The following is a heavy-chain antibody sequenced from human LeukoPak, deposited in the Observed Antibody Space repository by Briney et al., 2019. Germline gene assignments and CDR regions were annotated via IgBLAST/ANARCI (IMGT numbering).Heavy chain of an antibody. Sequence: GGSLRLSCAASGFTVSSKYMTWVRQAPGKGLEWVSAISGSGGSTYYADSVKGRFTISRDNSKNTLYLQMNSLRAEDTAVYYCAKVHYYGSGSYDYWGQGTLVTVSS. V-gene: IGHV3-23*01. J-gene: IGHJ4*02. CDR1: GFTVSSKY. CDR2: ISGSGGST. D-gene: IGHD3-10*01. CDR3: AKVHYYGSGSYDY.